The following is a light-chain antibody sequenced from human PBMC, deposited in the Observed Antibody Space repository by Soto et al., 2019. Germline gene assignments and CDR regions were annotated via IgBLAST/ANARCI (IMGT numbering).Light chain of an antibody. V-gene: IGKV1-5*03. CDR1: QTSNW. J-gene: IGKJ1*01. CDR2: KAY. Sequence: DMQMTQSPSTLSASVGDRVTITCRASQTSNWLAWYQQKPGKAPKLLIYKAYLLESRVPSRFSGSGSGTEFTLTIISLQPGDCATNYCHQYNNYSPRTFSQGTKVAIK. CDR3: HQYNNYSPRT.